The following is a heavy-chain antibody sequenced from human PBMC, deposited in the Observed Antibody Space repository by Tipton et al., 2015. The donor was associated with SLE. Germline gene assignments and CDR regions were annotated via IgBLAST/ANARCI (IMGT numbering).Heavy chain of an antibody. D-gene: IGHD6-19*01. CDR1: GGSFSGYY. Sequence: TLSLTCAVYGGSFSGYYWSWIRQPPGKGLEWIGEINHSGSTNYNPSLKSRVTISVDTSKNQFSLKLSSVTAADTAVYYCVWSSGWYFDYWGQGTLVTVSS. CDR2: INHSGST. CDR3: VWSSGWYFDY. V-gene: IGHV4-34*01. J-gene: IGHJ4*02.